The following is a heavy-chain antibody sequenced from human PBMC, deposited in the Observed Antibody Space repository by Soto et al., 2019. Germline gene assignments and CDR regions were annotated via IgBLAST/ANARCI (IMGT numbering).Heavy chain of an antibody. D-gene: IGHD3-3*01. CDR2: IKSKADGETT. CDR1: GFSFNNVW. Sequence: EVQLVESGGGLVKPGGSLGLSCGASGFSFNNVWMHWVRQAPGRGLEWVGRIKSKADGETTDYAEPVKGRFTVSRDDSKNTVYLQMNSLKTGDTAVYYCNASYDLGSGHTPLWGQGTRVTVSS. V-gene: IGHV3-15*07. CDR3: NASYDLGSGHTPL. J-gene: IGHJ4*02.